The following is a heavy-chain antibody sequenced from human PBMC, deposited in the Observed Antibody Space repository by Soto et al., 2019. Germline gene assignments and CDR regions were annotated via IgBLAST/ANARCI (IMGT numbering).Heavy chain of an antibody. CDR1: GFTFSSYS. V-gene: IGHV3-48*01. CDR3: ARGRSSLRYLQQ. J-gene: IGHJ1*01. CDR2: ISSSSSTI. Sequence: PGGSLRLSCAASGFTFSSYSMNWVRQAPGKGLEWVSYISSSSSTIYYADSVKGRFTISRDNSKNTLYLQMNSLRAEDTAVYYCARGRSSLRYLQQWGQGTLVTVSS.